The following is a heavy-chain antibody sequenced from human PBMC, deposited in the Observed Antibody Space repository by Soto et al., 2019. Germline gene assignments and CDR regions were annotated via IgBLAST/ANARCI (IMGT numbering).Heavy chain of an antibody. J-gene: IGHJ6*02. Sequence: ASVKVSCKASGYTFTSYGISWVRQAPGQGLEWMGWISAYNGNTNYAQKLQGRVTMTTDTSTSTAYMELRSLRSDDTAVYYCARDVTYYYDSSGYYYYGMDVWGQGTTVTVSS. CDR3: ARDVTYYYDSSGYYYYGMDV. CDR1: GYTFTSYG. D-gene: IGHD3-22*01. V-gene: IGHV1-18*01. CDR2: ISAYNGNT.